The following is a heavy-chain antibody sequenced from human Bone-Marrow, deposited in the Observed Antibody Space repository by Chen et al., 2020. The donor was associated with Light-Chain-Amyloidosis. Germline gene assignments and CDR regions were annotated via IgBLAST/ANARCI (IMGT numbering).Heavy chain of an antibody. V-gene: IGHV3-9*01. CDR1: GFTFDDYA. CDR2: INWNSVNR. Sequence: VQLVKSGGGLVQPGRSLRLSCAASGFTFDDYAMHWVRQAPGKGLEWVSTINWNSVNRAYADSVKGRFTISRDNAKNSLYLQMNSLRVEETAFFYCVKDIYSTSAALSYFDYWGQGTLVTVSS. J-gene: IGHJ4*02. D-gene: IGHD2-8*01. CDR3: VKDIYSTSAALSYFDY.